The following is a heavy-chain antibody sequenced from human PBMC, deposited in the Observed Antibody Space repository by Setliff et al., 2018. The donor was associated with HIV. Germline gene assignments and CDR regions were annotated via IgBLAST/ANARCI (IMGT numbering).Heavy chain of an antibody. V-gene: IGHV1-18*01. CDR1: GYTFSSYG. D-gene: IGHD3-3*02. CDR2: ISAYNGDS. CDR3: ARDAWVEFLEWTYYGMDV. J-gene: IGHJ6*02. Sequence: ASVKVSCKASGYTFSSYGISWVRQAPGQGLEWMGWISAYNGDSNYAQKVQGRITLTTDTATSTAYMELRSLRSEDTAVYYCARDAWVEFLEWTYYGMDVWGQGTTVTV.